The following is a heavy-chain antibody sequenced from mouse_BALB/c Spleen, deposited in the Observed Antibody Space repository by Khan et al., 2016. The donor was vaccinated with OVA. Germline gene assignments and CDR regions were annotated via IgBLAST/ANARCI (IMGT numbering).Heavy chain of an antibody. D-gene: IGHD2-1*01. CDR1: GYTFSNYY. V-gene: IGHV1S81*02. CDR3: SRSGYGTFAY. Sequence: QVRLQQSGAELVKPGASVRLSCKASGYTFSNYYLYWVKQRPEHGLEWIGDINPSNGGTNFNEKFKNKVTLTVDKSSSTAYMQLSSLTSEDSAVYYCSRSGYGTFAYWGQGTLVTVSA. CDR2: INPSNGGT. J-gene: IGHJ3*01.